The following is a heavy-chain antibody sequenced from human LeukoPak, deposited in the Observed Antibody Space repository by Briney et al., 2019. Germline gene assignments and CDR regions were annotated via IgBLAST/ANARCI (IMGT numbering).Heavy chain of an antibody. Sequence: ASVKVSCKVPGYTLTELSMHWVRQAPGKGLEWMGGFDPEDGETIYAQKFQGRVTMTEDTSTDTAYMELSSLRSEDAAVYYCATGLISSGWLFDYWGQGTLVTVSS. V-gene: IGHV1-24*01. CDR3: ATGLISSGWLFDY. CDR2: FDPEDGET. D-gene: IGHD6-19*01. J-gene: IGHJ4*02. CDR1: GYTLTELS.